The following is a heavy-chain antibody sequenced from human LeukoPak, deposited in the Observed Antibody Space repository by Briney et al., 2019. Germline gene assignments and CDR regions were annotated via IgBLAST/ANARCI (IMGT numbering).Heavy chain of an antibody. J-gene: IGHJ4*02. Sequence: NASETLSLTCAVHGGSFSGYYWAWIRQPPGKGLEWIGEINPGGTTNYHPSLKRRVTISADTSKSQFSLELRSVTAADTAVFYCARAKSTVSTYFDSWGQGSLVTVSS. D-gene: IGHD4-17*01. V-gene: IGHV4-34*01. CDR1: GGSFSGYY. CDR3: ARAKSTVSTYFDS. CDR2: INPGGTT.